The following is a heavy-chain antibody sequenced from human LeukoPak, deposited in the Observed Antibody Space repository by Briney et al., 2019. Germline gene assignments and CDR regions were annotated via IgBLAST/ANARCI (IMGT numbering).Heavy chain of an antibody. D-gene: IGHD3-22*01. CDR3: ARDQGTTMIVVADY. CDR2: IWYDGSNK. J-gene: IGHJ4*02. V-gene: IGHV3-33*01. Sequence: GRSLRLSCAASGFTFSSYGMHWVRQAPGKGLEWVAVIWYDGSNKYYADSVKGRFTISRDNSKNTLYLQMNSLRAEDTAVYYCARDQGTTMIVVADYWGQGTLVTVSS. CDR1: GFTFSSYG.